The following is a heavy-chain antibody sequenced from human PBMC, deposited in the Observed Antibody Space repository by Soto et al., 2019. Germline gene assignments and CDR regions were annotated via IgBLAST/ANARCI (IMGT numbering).Heavy chain of an antibody. V-gene: IGHV3-48*03. CDR2: ISSSGSTI. CDR1: GFTFSSYE. CDR3: ARGLQDFDY. D-gene: IGHD2-15*01. Sequence: GGSLRLSCVASGFTFSSYEMNWVRQAPGKGLEWVSYISSSGSTIYYADSVKGRFTFSRDNAQNSLYLQMNSLRAEDTAVYFCARGLQDFDYWGQGTLVTVSS. J-gene: IGHJ4*02.